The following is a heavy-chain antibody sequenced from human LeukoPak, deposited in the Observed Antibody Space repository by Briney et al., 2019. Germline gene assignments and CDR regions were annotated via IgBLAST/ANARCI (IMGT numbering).Heavy chain of an antibody. CDR1: GYTFTSYG. V-gene: IGHV1-18*01. Sequence: ASVKVSCKASGYTFTSYGISWVRQAPGQGLEWMGWISAYNGKTNYAQKVQGRVTMTTDTSTSTAYMELRSLRSDDTAVYYCARDRQGAEYFHHWGQGTLVTVSS. CDR3: ARDRQGAEYFHH. CDR2: ISAYNGKT. J-gene: IGHJ1*01.